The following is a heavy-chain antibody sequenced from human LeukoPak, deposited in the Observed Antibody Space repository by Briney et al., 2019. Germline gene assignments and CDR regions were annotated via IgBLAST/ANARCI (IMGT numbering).Heavy chain of an antibody. D-gene: IGHD2-15*01. CDR1: GFTFSSYS. CDR2: ISSSSSYI. J-gene: IGHJ4*02. V-gene: IGHV3-21*01. Sequence: GGSLRLSCAASGFTFSSYSMNWVRQAPGKGLEWGSSISSSSSYIYYADSVKGRFTISRDNAKNSLYLQMNSLRAEDTAVYYCAREGDVVVVAANDYWGQGTLVTVS. CDR3: AREGDVVVVAANDY.